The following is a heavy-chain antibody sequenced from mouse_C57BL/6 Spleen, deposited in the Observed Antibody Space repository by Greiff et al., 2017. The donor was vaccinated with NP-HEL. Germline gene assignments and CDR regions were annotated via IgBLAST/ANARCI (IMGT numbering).Heavy chain of an antibody. Sequence: VKLQESDAELVKPGASVKISCKVSGYTFTDHTIHWMKQRPEQGLEWIGYIYPRDGSTKYNEKFKGKATLTADKSSSTAYMQLNSLTSEDSAVYFCARSDEYDAAWFAYWGQGTLVTVSA. CDR3: ARSDEYDAAWFAY. D-gene: IGHD2-4*01. CDR1: GYTFTDHT. V-gene: IGHV1-78*01. CDR2: IYPRDGST. J-gene: IGHJ3*01.